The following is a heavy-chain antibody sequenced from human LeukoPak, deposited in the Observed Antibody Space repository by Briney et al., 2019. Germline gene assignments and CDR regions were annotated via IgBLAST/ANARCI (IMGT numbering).Heavy chain of an antibody. CDR1: GFTFSIYA. CDR2: IRSDGSNK. CDR3: AELGITMIGGV. Sequence: TGGSLRLSCAASGFTFSIYAMTWVRQAPGKGLEWVAFIRSDGSNKYYADSVKGRFTISRDNSKNTLYLQMNSLRAEDTAVYYCAELGITMIGGVWGKGTTVTISS. J-gene: IGHJ6*04. V-gene: IGHV3-30*02. D-gene: IGHD3-10*02.